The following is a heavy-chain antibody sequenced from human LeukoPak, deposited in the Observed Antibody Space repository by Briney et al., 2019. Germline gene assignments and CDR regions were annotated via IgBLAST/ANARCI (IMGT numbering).Heavy chain of an antibody. Sequence: SETLSLTCTVSGGSISSGGYYWSWIRQHPGKGLEWTGYIYYSGSTYYNPSLKSRVTISVDTSKNQFSLKLSSVTAADTAVYYCARDYYDSSGYPYSDYWGQGTLVTVSS. CDR1: GGSISSGGYY. CDR2: IYYSGST. D-gene: IGHD3-22*01. CDR3: ARDYYDSSGYPYSDY. V-gene: IGHV4-31*03. J-gene: IGHJ4*02.